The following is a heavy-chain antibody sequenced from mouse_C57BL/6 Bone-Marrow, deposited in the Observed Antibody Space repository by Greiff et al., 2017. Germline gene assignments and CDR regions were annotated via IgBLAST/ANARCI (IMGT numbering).Heavy chain of an antibody. CDR2: IYPSDSEN. CDR3: ARGGYYYGSSYGGRY. D-gene: IGHD1-1*01. V-gene: IGHV1-61*01. J-gene: IGHJ2*01. Sequence: QVQLQQPGAELVRPGSSVKLSCKASGYTFTSYWMDWVKQRPGQGLEWIGTIYPSDSENHYTQKFKDKATLTVDKSSRTAYMQLSSLTSEDSAVYYCARGGYYYGSSYGGRYWGQGTTRTVSS. CDR1: GYTFTSYW.